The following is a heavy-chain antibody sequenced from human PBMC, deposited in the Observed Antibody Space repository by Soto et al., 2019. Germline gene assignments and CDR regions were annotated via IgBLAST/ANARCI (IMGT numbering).Heavy chain of an antibody. CDR1: GGSIRSGGYF. J-gene: IGHJ3*02. V-gene: IGHV4-30-2*01. CDR2: IYHSGST. CDR3: ARTPDI. Sequence: QLQLQESGSGLVKPSQTLSLTCAVSGGSIRSGGYFWSLSRQPPGKGLEWIGYIYHSGSTYYNPSLKSRVTISVDRAKNQFSLKLSSVTAADTAVYYCARTPDIWGQGTMFTFSS.